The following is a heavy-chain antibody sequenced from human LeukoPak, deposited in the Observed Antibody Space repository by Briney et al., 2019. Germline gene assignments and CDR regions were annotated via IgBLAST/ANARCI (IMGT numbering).Heavy chain of an antibody. CDR1: DGSFSAYC. J-gene: IGHJ2*01. V-gene: IGHV4-34*01. D-gene: IGHD4-23*01. CDR3: ARGLGGGNSVYFDL. Sequence: SETLSLTCAVYDGSFSAYCWSWIRQPPGKGLEWIGEIYRSGSANYNPSLQSRVTISVDTSKNQFSLKLSSVTAADTAVYYCARGLGGGNSVYFDLWGRGTLVTVSS. CDR2: IYRSGSA.